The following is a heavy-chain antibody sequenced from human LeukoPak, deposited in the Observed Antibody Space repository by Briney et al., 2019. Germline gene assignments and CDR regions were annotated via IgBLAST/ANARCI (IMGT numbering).Heavy chain of an antibody. CDR1: GYTFTSYY. V-gene: IGHV1-46*01. CDR3: ARSGAAGTQTYYYYYGMDV. D-gene: IGHD6-13*01. CDR2: INPSGGST. J-gene: IGHJ6*02. Sequence: GASVKVSCKASGYTFTSYYMHWVRQAPGRGLEWMGIINPSGGSTSYAQKFQGRVTMTRDTSTSTVYMELSSLRSEDTAVYYCARSGAAGTQTYYYYYGMDVWGQGTTVTVSS.